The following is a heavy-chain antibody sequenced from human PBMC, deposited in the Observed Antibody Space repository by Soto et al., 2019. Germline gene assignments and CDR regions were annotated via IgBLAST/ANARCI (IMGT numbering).Heavy chain of an antibody. Sequence: QVQLVESGGGVVQPGRSLRVSCAASGFTFSNYAMHWVRQAPGKGLEWVAVVSYDGSKQFYADSVEGRFTIYRDSSKSTLYLHMDNLRDEDTAVYYCARDRVYYYDNSGYYNFDYWGHGTLVTVSS. CDR2: VSYDGSKQ. D-gene: IGHD3-22*01. CDR1: GFTFSNYA. V-gene: IGHV3-30-3*01. J-gene: IGHJ4*01. CDR3: ARDRVYYYDNSGYYNFDY.